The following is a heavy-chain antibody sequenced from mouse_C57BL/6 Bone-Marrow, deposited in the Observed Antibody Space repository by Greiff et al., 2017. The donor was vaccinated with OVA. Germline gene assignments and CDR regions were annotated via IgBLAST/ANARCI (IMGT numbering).Heavy chain of an antibody. V-gene: IGHV5-17*01. CDR3: AKTLWFAY. CDR2: ISSGSSTI. Sequence: EVKLVESGGGLVKPGGSLKLSCAASGFTFSDYGMHWVRQAPEKGLEWVAYISSGSSTINYADTVKGRFTISTDTAKTTLFLQMPSLRSEDTAMYYCAKTLWFAYWGQGTLVTVSA. CDR1: GFTFSDYG. J-gene: IGHJ3*01.